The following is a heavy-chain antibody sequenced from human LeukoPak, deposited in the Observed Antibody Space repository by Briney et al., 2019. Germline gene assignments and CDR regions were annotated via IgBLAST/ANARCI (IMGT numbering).Heavy chain of an antibody. CDR2: INSDGSST. Sequence: GGSLRLSCAASGFTFSSYWMHWVRQAPGKGLVWVSRINSDGSSTSYADSVKGRFTISRDNAKNTLYLQMNSLRAEDTAVYYRARSPPYGSGSYYWGQGTLVTVSS. CDR1: GFTFSSYW. CDR3: ARSPPYGSGSYY. V-gene: IGHV3-74*01. J-gene: IGHJ4*02. D-gene: IGHD3-10*01.